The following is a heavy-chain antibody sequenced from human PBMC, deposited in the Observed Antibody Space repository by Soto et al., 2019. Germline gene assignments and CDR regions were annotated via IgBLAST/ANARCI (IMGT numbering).Heavy chain of an antibody. J-gene: IGHJ6*02. CDR1: GGTFSSYA. V-gene: IGHV1-69*06. CDR3: ARMVRGVKYYYYGMDV. D-gene: IGHD3-10*01. CDR2: IIPIFGTA. Sequence: QVQLVQSGAEVKKPGSSVKVSCKASGGTFSSYAISWVRQAPGQGLEWMGGIIPIFGTANYAQKFQGRVTITADKSTSTAYMELSRLRSEDTAVYYCARMVRGVKYYYYGMDVWGQGTTVTVSS.